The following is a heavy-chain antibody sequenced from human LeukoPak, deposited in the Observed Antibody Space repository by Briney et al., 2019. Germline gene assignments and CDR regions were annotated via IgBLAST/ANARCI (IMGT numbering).Heavy chain of an antibody. D-gene: IGHD6-19*01. CDR3: ARDLAVAGTPRFLFWFDP. CDR2: ISSSSSYI. Sequence: PGGSLRLSCAASGFTFSSYSMNWVRQAPGKGLEWVSSISSSSSYIYYADSVKGRFTISRDNAKNSLYLQMNSLRAEDTAVYYCARDLAVAGTPRFLFWFDPWGQGTLVTVSS. V-gene: IGHV3-21*01. CDR1: GFTFSSYS. J-gene: IGHJ5*02.